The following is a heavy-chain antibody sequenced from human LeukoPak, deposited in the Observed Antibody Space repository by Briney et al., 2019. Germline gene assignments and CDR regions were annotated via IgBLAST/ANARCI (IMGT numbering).Heavy chain of an antibody. CDR3: ARTRSIIAAAGTIDY. J-gene: IGHJ4*02. CDR1: GYTFTSYG. D-gene: IGHD6-13*01. V-gene: IGHV1-18*01. CDR2: ISAYNGNT. Sequence: ASVKVSCKASGYTFTSYGISWVRQAPGQGLEWMGWISAYNGNTNYAQKLQGRVTMTTDTSTSTAYMELRSLRSDDTAVYYCARTRSIIAAAGTIDYWGQGTLVTVSS.